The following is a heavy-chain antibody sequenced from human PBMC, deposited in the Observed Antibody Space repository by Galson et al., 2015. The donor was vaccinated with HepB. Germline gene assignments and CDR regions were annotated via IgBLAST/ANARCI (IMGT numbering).Heavy chain of an antibody. CDR1: GYTFIGQY. CDR2: INPNSGGT. V-gene: IGHV1-2*06. J-gene: IGHJ5*02. D-gene: IGHD3-10*01. Sequence: SVKVSCKASGYTFIGQYMHWVRQAPGQGLEWMGRINPNSGGTNYAQKFQGRVTMTRDTSISTAYMELSRLRSDDTAVYYCARDRSRAYGSGSYSGVWFDPWGQGTLVT. CDR3: ARDRSRAYGSGSYSGVWFDP.